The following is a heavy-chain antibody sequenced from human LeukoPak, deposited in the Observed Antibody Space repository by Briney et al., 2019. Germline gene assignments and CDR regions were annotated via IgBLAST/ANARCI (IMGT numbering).Heavy chain of an antibody. CDR1: GGSISSYY. Sequence: SETLSLTCTVSGGSISSYYWSWIRQPPGKGLEWIGYMYYSGSTNYNPSLKSRVTISVDTSKNQFSLKLSSVTAADTAVYYCELRDSSGFDYWGQGTLVTVSS. V-gene: IGHV4-59*01. CDR2: MYYSGST. J-gene: IGHJ4*02. CDR3: ELRDSSGFDY. D-gene: IGHD3-22*01.